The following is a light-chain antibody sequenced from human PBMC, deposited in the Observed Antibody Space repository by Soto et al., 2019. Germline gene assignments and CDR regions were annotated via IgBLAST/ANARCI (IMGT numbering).Light chain of an antibody. CDR2: EGT. V-gene: IGLV2-23*01. Sequence: QPVLTQPASVSGSPGQSITVSCIGTSNDVGGYNLVSWYQQLPGKAPKLMIYEGTKRPSGVSSRFSGFTSGNTATLTISGLQTEDEADYYCCSFAGSSTLLFGGGTKLTVL. CDR3: CSFAGSSTLL. J-gene: IGLJ3*02. CDR1: SNDVGGYNL.